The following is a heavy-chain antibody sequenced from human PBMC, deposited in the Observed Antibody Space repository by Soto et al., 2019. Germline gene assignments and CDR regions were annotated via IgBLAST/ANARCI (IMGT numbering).Heavy chain of an antibody. CDR3: ARFPFDRSSWTNPRYFDY. J-gene: IGHJ4*02. D-gene: IGHD6-13*01. CDR1: GGSFSGYY. CDR2: INHSGFT. Sequence: QVQLQQWGAGLLKPAETLSLTCGVYGGSFSGYYWSWIRQPPGKGLQWIGEINHSGFTNYNPSLQSRVAMSVDTSKDQFSLEMSSVTAADTAVYYCARFPFDRSSWTNPRYFDYWGQGTLVTVSS. V-gene: IGHV4-34*01.